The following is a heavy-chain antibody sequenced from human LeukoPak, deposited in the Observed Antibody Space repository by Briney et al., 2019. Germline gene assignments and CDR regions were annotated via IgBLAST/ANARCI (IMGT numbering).Heavy chain of an antibody. Sequence: GGSLRLSCAASGFTFSDYHMTWIRQAPGKGLEWVSYISGSSIYARYADSVKGRFTISRDNAKNSLYLQMNSLRAEDTALYYCVRDISGYYFDYWGQGTLVTVSS. CDR1: GFTFSDYH. CDR3: VRDISGYYFDY. V-gene: IGHV3-11*05. J-gene: IGHJ4*02. CDR2: ISGSSIYA. D-gene: IGHD3-22*01.